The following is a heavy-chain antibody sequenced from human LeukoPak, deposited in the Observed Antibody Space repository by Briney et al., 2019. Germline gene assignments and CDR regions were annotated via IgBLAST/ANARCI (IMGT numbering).Heavy chain of an antibody. CDR3: ARDRNYYGSGSYYADYYGMDV. CDR2: ISAYNGNT. D-gene: IGHD3-10*01. V-gene: IGHV1-18*01. J-gene: IGHJ6*02. Sequence: GASVKVSCKASGGTFNNYAFSWVRQAPGQGLEWMGWISAYNGNTNYAQKLQGRATMTTDTSTSTAYMELRSLRSDDTAVYYCARDRNYYGSGSYYADYYGMDVWGQGTTVTVSS. CDR1: GGTFNNYA.